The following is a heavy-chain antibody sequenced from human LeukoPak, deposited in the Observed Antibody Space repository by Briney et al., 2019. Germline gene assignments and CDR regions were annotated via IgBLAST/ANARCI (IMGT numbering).Heavy chain of an antibody. CDR2: IMQDGNER. V-gene: IGHV3-7*01. Sequence: GGSLRLSCAGSQFTFSSYWMSWVRQAPGKGLEWVANIMQDGNERYYADSVKGRFTISRDNAENSLYLQMNSLRADDTAVYYCARDKDTTMVKLFDSWGQGTLVTVSS. J-gene: IGHJ4*02. D-gene: IGHD5-18*01. CDR3: ARDKDTTMVKLFDS. CDR1: QFTFSSYW.